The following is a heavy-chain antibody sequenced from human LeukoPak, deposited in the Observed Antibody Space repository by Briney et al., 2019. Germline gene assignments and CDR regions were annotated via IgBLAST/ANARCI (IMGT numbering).Heavy chain of an antibody. CDR1: GYTFTSYG. CDR3: ARYRLKPQWLVPDY. D-gene: IGHD6-19*01. Sequence: GASVKLSCKASGYTFTSYGISWVRQAPGPGLEWMGWISAYNGNTNYAQKLQGRVTMTTDTSTSTAYMELRSLRSDDTAVYYCARYRLKPQWLVPDYWGQGTLVTVSS. V-gene: IGHV1-18*01. CDR2: ISAYNGNT. J-gene: IGHJ4*02.